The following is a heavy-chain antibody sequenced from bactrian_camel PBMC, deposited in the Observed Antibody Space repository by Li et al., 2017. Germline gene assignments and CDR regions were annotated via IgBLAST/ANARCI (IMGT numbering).Heavy chain of an antibody. Sequence: HVQLVESGGGSVQAGESLRLSCQATGNARIVDCMAWFRQIAGKEREVVAVHNRDGGVPYYADSVKGRFSISKDNARNWLDLQMDSLEPGDTARYYCAADRRRHGPPSLRPGDYSVWGQGTQVTVS. D-gene: IGHD2*01. CDR2: HNRDGGVP. CDR3: AADRRRHGPPSLRPGDYSV. J-gene: IGHJ4*01. V-gene: IGHV3S53*01. CDR1: GNARIVDC.